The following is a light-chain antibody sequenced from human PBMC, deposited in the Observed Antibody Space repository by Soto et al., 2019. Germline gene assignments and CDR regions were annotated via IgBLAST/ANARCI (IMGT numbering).Light chain of an antibody. V-gene: IGKV3D-20*02. CDR3: QQRHMWPIT. CDR1: QTVSSNF. Sequence: EIVLTQSPGTLSLSPGDRATLSCSASQTVSSNFLAWYQQRPAQAPRLLIHGASTRATGITDRFSGSVSGTDFTLTISSLEPEDSAVYYCQQRHMWPITFGQGTRLET. CDR2: GAS. J-gene: IGKJ5*01.